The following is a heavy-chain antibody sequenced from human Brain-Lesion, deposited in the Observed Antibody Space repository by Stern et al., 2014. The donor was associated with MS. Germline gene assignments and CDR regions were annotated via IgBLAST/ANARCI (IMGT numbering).Heavy chain of an antibody. Sequence: QVQLQESGPGLVKPSQTLSLTCTVSGGPISSHSYYWSWIRQPAGKGLEWIGRIYASGNTNYNPALKSRFPISVDTSKTQLSLRLSSVTASDTAVYYCARDYGDLEFDLWGQGTLVTVSS. V-gene: IGHV4-61*02. D-gene: IGHD4-17*01. CDR3: ARDYGDLEFDL. J-gene: IGHJ4*02. CDR1: GGPISSHSYY. CDR2: IYASGNT.